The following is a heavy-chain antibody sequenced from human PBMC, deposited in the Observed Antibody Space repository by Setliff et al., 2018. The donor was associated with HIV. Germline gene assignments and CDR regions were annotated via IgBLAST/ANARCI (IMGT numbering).Heavy chain of an antibody. CDR1: GGSISSHY. D-gene: IGHD2-15*01. J-gene: IGHJ5*02. CDR3: VALVPGGGGRGP. Sequence: SETLSLTCTVSGGSISSHYWSWIRQPPGKGLEWIGRISDSGTADYDPSLKSRLTISLDTSRNQFSLKLTSVTAADTAIYYCVALVPGGGGRGPWGQGTLVTVSS. V-gene: IGHV4-59*03. CDR2: ISDSGTA.